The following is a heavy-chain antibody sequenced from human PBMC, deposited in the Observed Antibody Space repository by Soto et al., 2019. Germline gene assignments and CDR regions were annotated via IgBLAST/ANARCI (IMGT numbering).Heavy chain of an antibody. Sequence: ASVKVSCKASGYTFTSYGISWVRQAPGQGLEWMGWISAYNGNTNYAQKLQGRVTMTTDTSTSTAYMELRSLESDDTAVYYCARDMGFCSSTSCYVSVGMDVWGQGTTVTVSS. CDR3: ARDMGFCSSTSCYVSVGMDV. CDR2: ISAYNGNT. J-gene: IGHJ6*02. V-gene: IGHV1-18*01. D-gene: IGHD2-2*01. CDR1: GYTFTSYG.